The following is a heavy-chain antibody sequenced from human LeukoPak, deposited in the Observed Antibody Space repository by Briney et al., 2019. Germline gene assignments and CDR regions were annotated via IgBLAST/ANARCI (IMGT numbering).Heavy chain of an antibody. J-gene: IGHJ4*02. V-gene: IGHV3-23*01. CDR1: EFTFSSYS. D-gene: IGHD3-10*01. CDR2: FSAGGNRT. CDR3: AKVLSKIYIYGPFDY. Sequence: GGSLRLSCAASEFTFSSYSMNWVRQAPGKGPEWVSTFSAGGNRTYYADSVKGRFIITRDNSKNTLYLQMNSLRAEDTAVYYCAKVLSKIYIYGPFDYWGQGSLVTVSS.